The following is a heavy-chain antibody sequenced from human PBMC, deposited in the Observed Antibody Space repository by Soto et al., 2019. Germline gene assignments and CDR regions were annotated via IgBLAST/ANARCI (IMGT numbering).Heavy chain of an antibody. Sequence: QVQLVQSGAEVKKPGASVKVSCKVSGYTLTELSMHWVRQAPGKGLEWMGGFDPEDGETIYAQKFQGRVTMTEDKSTDTDYMELSSLGSEDTAVYYCATETYCSGGSCSLDWYFDLWGRGTLVTVSS. J-gene: IGHJ2*01. CDR3: ATETYCSGGSCSLDWYFDL. D-gene: IGHD2-15*01. V-gene: IGHV1-24*01. CDR2: FDPEDGET. CDR1: GYTLTELS.